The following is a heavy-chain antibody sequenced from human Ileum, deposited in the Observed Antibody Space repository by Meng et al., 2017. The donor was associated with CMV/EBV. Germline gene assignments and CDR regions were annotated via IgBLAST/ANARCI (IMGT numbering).Heavy chain of an antibody. CDR2: INHCGST. CDR1: GGCVSRYY. Sequence: CRVYGGCVSRYYGSWIRQPPGKGLEWIRDINHCGSTNFNPSLKSRITISVDTSKNQFSLKLSSVTAADTDVYYCARDLLRRTSWFPYWGQGTLVTVSS. D-gene: IGHD2-2*01. J-gene: IGHJ4*02. CDR3: ARDLLRRTSWFPY. V-gene: IGHV4-34*01.